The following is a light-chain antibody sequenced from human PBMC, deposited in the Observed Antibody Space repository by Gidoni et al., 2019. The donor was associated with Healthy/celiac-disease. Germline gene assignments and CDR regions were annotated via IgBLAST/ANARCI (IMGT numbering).Light chain of an antibody. CDR3: QKSYSTPLFT. CDR2: AAS. CDR1: QSISSY. Sequence: IQMTQSPSSLSASVGDRVTITCRASQSISSYLNWYQQKPGKAPKLLIYAASSLQSGVPSRFSGSGSGTDFTLTISSLQPEDFATYYCQKSYSTPLFTFGPGTKVDIK. J-gene: IGKJ3*01. V-gene: IGKV1-39*01.